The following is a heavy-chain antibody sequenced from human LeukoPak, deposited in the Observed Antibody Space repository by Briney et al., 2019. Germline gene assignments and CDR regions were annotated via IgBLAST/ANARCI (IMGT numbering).Heavy chain of an antibody. CDR3: ARGRIAAAPFQPGGMDV. J-gene: IGHJ6*02. CDR1: GGFFSGYY. CDR2: INHSGST. Sequence: SETLSLTCAVYGGFFSGYYWSWIRQPPGKGLEWIGEINHSGSTNYNPSLKSRVTISVDTSKNQFSLKLSSVTAADTAVYYCARGRIAAAPFQPGGMDVWGQGTTVTVSS. V-gene: IGHV4-34*01. D-gene: IGHD6-13*01.